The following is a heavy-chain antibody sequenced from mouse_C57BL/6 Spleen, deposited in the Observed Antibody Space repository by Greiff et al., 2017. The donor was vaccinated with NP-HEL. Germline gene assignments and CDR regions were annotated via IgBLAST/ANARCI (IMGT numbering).Heavy chain of an antibody. CDR1: GFTFSSYA. D-gene: IGHD2-3*01. CDR2: ISDGGSYT. J-gene: IGHJ4*01. V-gene: IGHV5-4*01. Sequence: EVKLEESGGGLVKPGGSLKLSCAASGFTFSSYAMSWVRQTPGKRLEWVATISDGGSYTYYPDNVKGRFTISRTNAKNTLYLQKSHLKSEDTAMYYCARDGFFIYDGYYGMDDWGQGTSVTVSS. CDR3: ARDGFFIYDGYYGMDD.